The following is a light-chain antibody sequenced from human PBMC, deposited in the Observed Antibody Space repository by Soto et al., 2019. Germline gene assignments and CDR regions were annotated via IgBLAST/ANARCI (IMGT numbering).Light chain of an antibody. J-gene: IGKJ2*02. CDR3: QQYNNWPPGT. Sequence: EIVMTQSPATLSVSPGERATLSCRASQSVSSNLAWYQQKPGQAPRLLIYGASTRATGIPARFSGSGSGTEFTITISRLQSEDFAVYYCQQYNNWPPGTFGQGTKLEIK. V-gene: IGKV3-15*01. CDR2: GAS. CDR1: QSVSSN.